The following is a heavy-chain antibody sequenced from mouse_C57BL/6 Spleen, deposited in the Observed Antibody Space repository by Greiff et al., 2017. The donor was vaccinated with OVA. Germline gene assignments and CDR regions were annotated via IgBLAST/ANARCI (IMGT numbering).Heavy chain of an antibody. V-gene: IGHV1-80*01. Sequence: QVQLQQSGAELAKPGASVKISCKASGYAFSSYWMNWVKQRPGKGLEWIGQIYPGDGDTNYNGKFKGKATLTADKSSSTAYMQLSSLTSEDSAVYFCARFYYSNYPFAYWGQGTLVTVSA. CDR1: GYAFSSYW. J-gene: IGHJ3*01. D-gene: IGHD2-5*01. CDR2: IYPGDGDT. CDR3: ARFYYSNYPFAY.